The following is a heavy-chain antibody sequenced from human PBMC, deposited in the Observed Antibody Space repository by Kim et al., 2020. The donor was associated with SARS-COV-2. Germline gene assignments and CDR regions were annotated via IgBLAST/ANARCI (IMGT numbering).Heavy chain of an antibody. Sequence: SETLSLTCTVSGGSISSYYWSWIRQPPGKGLEWIGYIYYSGSTNYNPSLKSRVTISVDTSKNQFSLKLSSVTAADTAVYYCARSVEMATIWRFFDYWGQG. D-gene: IGHD5-12*01. J-gene: IGHJ4*02. CDR3: ARSVEMATIWRFFDY. V-gene: IGHV4-59*01. CDR2: IYYSGST. CDR1: GGSISSYY.